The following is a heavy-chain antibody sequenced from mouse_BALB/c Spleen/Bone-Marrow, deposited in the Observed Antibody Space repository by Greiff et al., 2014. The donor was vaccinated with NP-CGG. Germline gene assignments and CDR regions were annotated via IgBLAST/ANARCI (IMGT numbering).Heavy chain of an antibody. D-gene: IGHD4-1*01. Sequence: DVQLQESGAELVKPGASVKLSCTASGFNIKDTYMHWVKQRPEQGLEWIGRIDPANGNTKYDPKFQGKATITADTSSNTAYLQLSSLTSEDTAVYYCARWEYYAMGYWGQGTSVTVSS. CDR1: GFNIKDTY. CDR2: IDPANGNT. J-gene: IGHJ4*01. CDR3: ARWEYYAMGY. V-gene: IGHV14-3*02.